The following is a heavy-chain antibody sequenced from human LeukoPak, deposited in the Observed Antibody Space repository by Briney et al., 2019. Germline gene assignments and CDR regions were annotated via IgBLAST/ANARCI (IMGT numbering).Heavy chain of an antibody. V-gene: IGHV3-66*01. J-gene: IGHJ4*02. D-gene: IGHD1-7*01. CDR2: IYSGGST. Sequence: GGSLRLSCAASGFTFSNYNMNWVRQAPGKGLEWVSLIYSGGSTYYADSVKGRFTISRDNSKNTLYLQMNSLRAEDTAVYYCARDRDWNSGFDYWGQGTPVTVSS. CDR1: GFTFSNYN. CDR3: ARDRDWNSGFDY.